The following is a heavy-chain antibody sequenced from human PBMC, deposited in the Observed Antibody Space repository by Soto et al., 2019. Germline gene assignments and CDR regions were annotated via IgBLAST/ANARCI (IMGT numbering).Heavy chain of an antibody. J-gene: IGHJ4*02. Sequence: GGSLRLSCAASGFSFSHYWMGWVRQAPGKGLECVANIREDGSEKHYVDSVKGRFTISRDNAKNSLYLHMNSLRAEDTAMYYCAREKDLTTEVHLDYWGQGTLVTVSS. CDR3: AREKDLTTEVHLDY. V-gene: IGHV3-7*03. CDR2: IREDGSEK. CDR1: GFSFSHYW. D-gene: IGHD4-17*01.